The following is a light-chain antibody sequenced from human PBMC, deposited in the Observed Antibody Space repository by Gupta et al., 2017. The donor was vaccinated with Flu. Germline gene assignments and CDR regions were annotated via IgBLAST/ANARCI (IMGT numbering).Light chain of an antibody. CDR2: NVS. CDR1: SSDVGNYNY. CDR3: CSYAGSYTWV. V-gene: IGLV2-11*01. Sequence: QSALTQPRSVSGSPGLSVTISCTGTSSDVGNYNYVSWYQQHPGKAPKLIIYNVSERPSGVPDRFSGSKSGNTASLTISVLQAEDEADYYCCSYAGSYTWVFGGGTKLTVL. J-gene: IGLJ3*02.